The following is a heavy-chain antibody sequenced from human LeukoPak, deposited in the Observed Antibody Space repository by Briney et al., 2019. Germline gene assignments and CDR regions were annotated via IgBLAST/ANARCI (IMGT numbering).Heavy chain of an antibody. Sequence: GGSLRLSCAASGFTFSSYVMHWVRQAPGKGLDWVAFIRYDGTNRYYADSVKGRFTISRDNSKNTLYLQMNSLRAEDTAVYYCAKSTIVGATVDAFDIWGQGTMVTVSS. D-gene: IGHD1-26*01. CDR1: GFTFSSYV. CDR3: AKSTIVGATVDAFDI. CDR2: IRYDGTNR. J-gene: IGHJ3*02. V-gene: IGHV3-30*02.